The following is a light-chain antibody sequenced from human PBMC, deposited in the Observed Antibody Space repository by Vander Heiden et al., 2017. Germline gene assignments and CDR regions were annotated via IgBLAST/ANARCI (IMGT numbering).Light chain of an antibody. J-gene: IGLJ1*01. Sequence: QSALTQPASVSGSPGPSITISCTGSSSDVGGYNYVSWYQHHPDKAPKLIIFDVNNRPSGVSNRFSGSKSGNTASLTISGLQAEDEADYYCSSFTSTSVYVFGPGTTVTVL. CDR1: SSDVGGYNY. V-gene: IGLV2-14*03. CDR3: SSFTSTSVYV. CDR2: DVN.